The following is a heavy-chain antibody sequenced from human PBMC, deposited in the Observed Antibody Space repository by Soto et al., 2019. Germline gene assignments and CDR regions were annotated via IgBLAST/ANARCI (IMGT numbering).Heavy chain of an antibody. CDR2: ISSSGSTI. V-gene: IGHV3-11*01. Sequence: PGGSLRLSCAASGFTFSDYYMSWIRQAPGKGLEWVSYISSSGSTIYYADSVKGRFTISRDNAKNSLYLQMNSLRAEDTAVYYCARYCSGGSCYRGTPAWFDPWGQGTLVTVSS. CDR1: GFTFSDYY. D-gene: IGHD2-15*01. J-gene: IGHJ5*02. CDR3: ARYCSGGSCYRGTPAWFDP.